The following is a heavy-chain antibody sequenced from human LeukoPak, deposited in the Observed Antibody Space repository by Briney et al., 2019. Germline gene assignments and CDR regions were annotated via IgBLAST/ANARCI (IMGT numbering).Heavy chain of an antibody. CDR2: LIGSSGGT. CDR3: AKGAYDYIEIAYFDS. V-gene: IGHV3-23*01. D-gene: IGHD5-12*01. Sequence: GGSLRFSCAASGFTSTKYAMNWVRQAPGKGLEWVSVLIGSSGGTDYADSVKGRFTMSRDISKNTLFLQMNSLRAEDTAIYYCAKGAYDYIEIAYFDSWGQGTLVTVSS. CDR1: GFTSTKYA. J-gene: IGHJ4*02.